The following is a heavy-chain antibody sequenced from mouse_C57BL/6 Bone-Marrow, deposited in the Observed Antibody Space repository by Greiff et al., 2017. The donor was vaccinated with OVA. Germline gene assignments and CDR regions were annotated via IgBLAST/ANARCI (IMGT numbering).Heavy chain of an antibody. V-gene: IGHV1-59*01. D-gene: IGHD1-1*01. CDR2: IDPSDSYT. Sequence: QVQLKQPGAELVRPGTSVTLSCKASGYTFTSYWMHWVKQRPVQGLEWIGVIDPSDSYTNYNQKFKGKAILTVDTSSSTAYMQLRSLTSEDSAVYYCTNYYLDYWGQGTTLTVSS. J-gene: IGHJ2*01. CDR3: TNYYLDY. CDR1: GYTFTSYW.